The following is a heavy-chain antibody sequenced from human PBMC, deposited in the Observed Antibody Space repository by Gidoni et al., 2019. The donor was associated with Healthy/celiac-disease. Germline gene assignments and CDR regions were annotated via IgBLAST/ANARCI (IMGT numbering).Heavy chain of an antibody. CDR1: GFTFGDYA. D-gene: IGHD1-1*01. J-gene: IGHJ4*02. V-gene: IGHV3-49*05. CDR3: TRAGTDRRGPRTRFDY. Sequence: EVQLVESGGGLVKPGRSLRLSCTASGFTFGDYAMSWFRQAPGKGLEWVGFIRSKAYGGTTEYAASVKGRFTISRDDSKSIAYLQMNSLKTEDTAVYYCTRAGTDRRGPRTRFDYWGQGTLVTVSS. CDR2: IRSKAYGGTT.